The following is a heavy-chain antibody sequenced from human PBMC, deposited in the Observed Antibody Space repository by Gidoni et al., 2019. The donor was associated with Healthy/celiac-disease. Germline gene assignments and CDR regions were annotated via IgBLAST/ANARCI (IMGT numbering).Heavy chain of an antibody. CDR2: ISWNSGSI. D-gene: IGHD2-21*01. J-gene: IGHJ4*02. CDR3: AKGILYSEGGEETYFDY. V-gene: IGHV3-9*01. Sequence: EVQLVESGGGLVQPGRSLRLSCAASGSNFDEYAMHWVRQAPGKGLGWFSGISWNSGSIGYADSVKGRFTISRDNAKNSLYLQMNSLRAEDTALYYCAKGILYSEGGEETYFDYWGQGTLVTVSS. CDR1: GSNFDEYA.